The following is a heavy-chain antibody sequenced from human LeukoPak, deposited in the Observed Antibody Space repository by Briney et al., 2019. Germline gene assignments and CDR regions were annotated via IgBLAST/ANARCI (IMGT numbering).Heavy chain of an antibody. V-gene: IGHV4-31*03. CDR2: IYYTGNT. J-gene: IGHJ4*02. Sequence: SETLSLTCTVAGAFISSGGYYWSWIRQCPGEGLEWIGYIYYTGNTYYNPSLKSRVAISVDTSKNQFSLKLSSVTAADTAVYYCARDNSGVLDYWGQGTLVTVSS. CDR3: ARDNSGVLDY. D-gene: IGHD3-10*01. CDR1: GAFISSGGYY.